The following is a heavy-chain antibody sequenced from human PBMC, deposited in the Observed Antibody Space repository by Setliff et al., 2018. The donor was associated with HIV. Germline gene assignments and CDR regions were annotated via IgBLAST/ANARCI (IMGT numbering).Heavy chain of an antibody. Sequence: SETPSLTCTVSGASSIYFWGWIRQPPGKGLEWIGSVYYSGSTYYNPSLKSRVTISMDTSKNQFSLKLNSVTAADTAVYYCAKDRSGSYRTFDYWGPGILVTVSS. D-gene: IGHD1-26*01. CDR2: VYYSGST. CDR1: GASSIYF. CDR3: AKDRSGSYRTFDY. V-gene: IGHV4-39*07. J-gene: IGHJ4*02.